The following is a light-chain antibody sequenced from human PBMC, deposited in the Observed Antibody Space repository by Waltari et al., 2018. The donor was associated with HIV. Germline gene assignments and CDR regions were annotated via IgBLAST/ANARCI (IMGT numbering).Light chain of an antibody. V-gene: IGLV1-47*01. J-gene: IGLJ2*01. CDR2: RNN. Sequence: QSVLSQPPSASGTPGQRVTISCSGSSSNIGRFYVYWYRQVPGTTPQLLIYRNNQRPSGVPDRFAGSKYGTSASLAISGLRSEDEAYYYCAAWNDNLSGVVFGGGTELTVL. CDR1: SSNIGRFY. CDR3: AAWNDNLSGVV.